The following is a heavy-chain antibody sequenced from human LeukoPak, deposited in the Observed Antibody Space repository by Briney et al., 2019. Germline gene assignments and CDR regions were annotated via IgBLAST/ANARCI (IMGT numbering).Heavy chain of an antibody. CDR2: MNPNSGNT. D-gene: IGHD5-18*01. CDR3: ARSGYTYGPLPAVY. CDR1: GYTFTSYD. J-gene: IGHJ4*02. Sequence: ASVKVSCKASGYTFTSYDINWVRQATGQGLEWMGWMNPNSGNTGYAQKFQGRVTMTRNTSISTAYMELSSLRSDDTAVYYCARSGYTYGPLPAVYWGQGTLVTVSS. V-gene: IGHV1-8*01.